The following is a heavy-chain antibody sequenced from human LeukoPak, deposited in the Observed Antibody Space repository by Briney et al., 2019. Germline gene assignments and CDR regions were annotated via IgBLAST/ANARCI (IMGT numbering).Heavy chain of an antibody. Sequence: PGGSLRLSCSASGFTFSRFWMSWVRQAPGKGLEYVALIKQGGSAIFHMDSVKGRFTISRDDATNSLYLQMNSLRVEDTALYYCARDRESESDSEGDYWGQGTLVTVSS. D-gene: IGHD4-11*01. CDR1: GFTFSRFW. V-gene: IGHV3-7*01. CDR3: ARDRESESDSEGDY. J-gene: IGHJ4*02. CDR2: IKQGGSAI.